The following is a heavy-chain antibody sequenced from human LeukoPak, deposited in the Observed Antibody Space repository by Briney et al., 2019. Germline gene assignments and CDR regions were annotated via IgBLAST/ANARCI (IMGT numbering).Heavy chain of an antibody. CDR3: AKYGSSGWVIDY. J-gene: IGHJ4*02. Sequence: SETLSLTCTVSGGSIGSNYWTWIRQPPGKGLEYIGYIYYTGGTNYSPSLKSRVTISVDTSKNQFSLKLSSVTAADTAVYFCAKYGSSGWVIDYWGQGTLVTVSS. V-gene: IGHV4-59*08. CDR1: GGSIGSNY. CDR2: IYYTGGT. D-gene: IGHD6-19*01.